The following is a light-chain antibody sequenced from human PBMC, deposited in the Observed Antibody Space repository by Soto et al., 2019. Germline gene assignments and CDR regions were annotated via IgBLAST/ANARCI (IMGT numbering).Light chain of an antibody. CDR1: QSVSSN. V-gene: IGKV3-11*01. Sequence: EIVMTQSPATLSVSPGERATLSCRASQSVSSNLAWYQQKPGQAPRLLIYGASTRATGIPARFSGSGSGTDFTLTISSLEPEDFAVYYCQQRSNWPSITFGQGTKVDI. CDR2: GAS. CDR3: QQRSNWPSIT. J-gene: IGKJ1*01.